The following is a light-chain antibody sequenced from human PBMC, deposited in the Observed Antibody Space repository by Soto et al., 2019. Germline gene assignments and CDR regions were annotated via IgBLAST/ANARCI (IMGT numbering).Light chain of an antibody. CDR1: SSDVGSYNL. J-gene: IGLJ3*02. V-gene: IGLV2-14*02. CDR3: SSYTISSTWV. Sequence: QSALTQPASVSGSPGQSITISCTGTSSDVGSYNLVSWYQQHPGKVPKLMIYEVSNRPSGVSNRFSASKSGNTASLTISGLQAEDEADYYCSSYTISSTWVFGGGTQLTVL. CDR2: EVS.